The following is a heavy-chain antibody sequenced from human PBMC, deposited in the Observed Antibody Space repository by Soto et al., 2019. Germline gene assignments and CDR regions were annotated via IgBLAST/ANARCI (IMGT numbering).Heavy chain of an antibody. D-gene: IGHD2-15*01. J-gene: IGHJ5*02. Sequence: QVQLQESGPGLVKPSQTLSLTCTVSGGSISSGDYYWSWIRQPPGKGLEWIGYIYYSGSTYYNPSLKSRVTIPVDTSKNQFSLKLSSVTAADTAVYYCARQRYCSGGSCPRRFDPWGQGTLVTVSS. CDR2: IYYSGST. CDR3: ARQRYCSGGSCPRRFDP. V-gene: IGHV4-30-4*01. CDR1: GGSISSGDYY.